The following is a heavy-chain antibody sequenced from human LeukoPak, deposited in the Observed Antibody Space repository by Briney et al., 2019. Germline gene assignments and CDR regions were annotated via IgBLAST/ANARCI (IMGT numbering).Heavy chain of an antibody. D-gene: IGHD6-19*01. CDR2: ISYDGSNK. Sequence: GGSLRLSCAASGFTFSHYGVHWVRQAPGKGLEWVAVISYDGSNKYYADSVKGRFTISRGNSKNTLYLQMNSLRAEDTAVYYCAKDLGRIAVAGIFDYWGQGTLVTVSS. CDR3: AKDLGRIAVAGIFDY. CDR1: GFTFSHYG. J-gene: IGHJ4*02. V-gene: IGHV3-30*18.